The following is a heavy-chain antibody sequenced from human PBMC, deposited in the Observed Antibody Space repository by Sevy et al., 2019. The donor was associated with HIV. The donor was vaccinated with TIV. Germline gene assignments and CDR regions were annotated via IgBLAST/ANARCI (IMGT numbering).Heavy chain of an antibody. V-gene: IGHV3-33*01. CDR3: ARGSGYCSGGSCNGRRAAEFDY. CDR1: GFTFSSYG. D-gene: IGHD2-15*01. Sequence: GGSLRLSCAASGFTFSSYGMHWLRQAPGKGLEWVAVIWYDGSNKYYADSVKGRFTISRDNSKNTLYLQMNSRRAEDTAVYYCARGSGYCSGGSCNGRRAAEFDYWGQRTLVTVSS. CDR2: IWYDGSNK. J-gene: IGHJ4*02.